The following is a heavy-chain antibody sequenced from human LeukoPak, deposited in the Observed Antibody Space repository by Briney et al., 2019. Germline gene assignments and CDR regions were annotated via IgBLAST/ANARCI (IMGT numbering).Heavy chain of an antibody. D-gene: IGHD3-3*01. CDR2: ISGSGGST. J-gene: IGHJ4*02. Sequence: PGGSLRLSCAASGFTFSSYAMSWVRQAPGKGLEWVSTISGSGGSTDYADSVKGRFTISRDNSKNTLYVQMNTLRAEDTAVYYCAKDDGMYYDFWSGYYAFDYWGQGTLVTVSS. CDR1: GFTFSSYA. V-gene: IGHV3-23*01. CDR3: AKDDGMYYDFWSGYYAFDY.